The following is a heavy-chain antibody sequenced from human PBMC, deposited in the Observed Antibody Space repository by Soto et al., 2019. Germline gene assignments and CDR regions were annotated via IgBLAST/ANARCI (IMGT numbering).Heavy chain of an antibody. CDR3: ARDFPSPARMVRGVITTHSAFDI. D-gene: IGHD3-10*01. CDR2: IYYSGST. CDR1: GGSISSSIYY. V-gene: IGHV4-39*02. Sequence: SETLSLTCTVSGGSISSSIYYLGWIRPPPGKGLEWIGSIYYSGSTYYNPSLKSRVTISVDTSKNQFSLKLSSVTAADTAVYYCARDFPSPARMVRGVITTHSAFDIWGQGTMVTVSS. J-gene: IGHJ3*02.